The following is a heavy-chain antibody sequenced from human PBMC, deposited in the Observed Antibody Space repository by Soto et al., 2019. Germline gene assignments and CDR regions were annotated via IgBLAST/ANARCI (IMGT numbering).Heavy chain of an antibody. CDR1: GFTFDDYA. CDR2: ISWNSGSI. Sequence: EVQLVESGGGLVQHGRSLRLSCAASGFTFDDYAMHWVRQAPGKGLEWVSGISWNSGSIGYADSVKGRFTISRDNAKNSLYLQMNSLRAEDTALYYCAKDLSIAARLNYYYGMDVWGQGTTVTVSS. J-gene: IGHJ6*02. V-gene: IGHV3-9*01. CDR3: AKDLSIAARLNYYYGMDV. D-gene: IGHD6-6*01.